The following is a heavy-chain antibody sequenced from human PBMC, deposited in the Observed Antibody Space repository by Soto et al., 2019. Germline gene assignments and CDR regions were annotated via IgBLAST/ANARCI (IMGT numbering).Heavy chain of an antibody. V-gene: IGHV3-9*01. CDR1: GFTFDDYA. J-gene: IGHJ4*02. D-gene: IGHD2-15*01. CDR2: ISWNSGSI. CDR3: AKDIAPEHIVVVVAAGFYYFDD. Sequence: PGGSLRLSCAASGFTFDDYAMHWVRQAPGKGLEWVSGISWNSGSIGYADSVKGRFTISRDNAKNSLYLQMNSLRAEDTALYYCAKDIAPEHIVVVVAAGFYYFDDWGKGTLVTVSS.